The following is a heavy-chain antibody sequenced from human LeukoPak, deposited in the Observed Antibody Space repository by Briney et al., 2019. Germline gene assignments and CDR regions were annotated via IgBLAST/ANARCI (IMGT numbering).Heavy chain of an antibody. Sequence: SETLSLTCTVSGGSISSSSYYWGWIRQPPGKGLEWIGSIYYSGSTYYNPSLKSRVTISVDKSKNQFSLKLSSVTAADTAVYYCARHRSSGTDDYWGQGTLVTVSS. CDR2: IYYSGST. J-gene: IGHJ4*02. V-gene: IGHV4-39*01. CDR3: ARHRSSGTDDY. D-gene: IGHD1-1*01. CDR1: GGSISSSSYY.